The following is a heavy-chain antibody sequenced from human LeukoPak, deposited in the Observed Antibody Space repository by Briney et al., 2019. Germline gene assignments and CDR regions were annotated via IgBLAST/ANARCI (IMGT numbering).Heavy chain of an antibody. J-gene: IGHJ3*02. CDR3: ATSLYYDFWRGAFDI. V-gene: IGHV4-59*01. CDR2: IYYSVST. Sequence: SETLSLTCTVSGGSISSYYWSWIRQPPGKGLEWIGYIYYSVSTNYNPSLKSRVTISVDTSKNQFSLKLSSVTAADTAVYYCATSLYYDFWRGAFDIWGQGTMVTVSS. CDR1: GGSISSYY. D-gene: IGHD3-3*01.